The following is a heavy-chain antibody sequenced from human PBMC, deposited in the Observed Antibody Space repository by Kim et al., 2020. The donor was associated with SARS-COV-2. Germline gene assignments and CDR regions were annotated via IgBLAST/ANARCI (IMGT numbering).Heavy chain of an antibody. CDR1: GFSLSTSGVG. CDR2: IYWDDDK. J-gene: IGHJ4*02. D-gene: IGHD3-3*01. Sequence: SGPTLVHPTPTLTLTCTFSGFSLSTSGVGVGWIRQPPGKALEWLALIYWDDDKRYSPSLKSRLTITKDTSKNQVVLTMTNMDPVDTATYYCAHKRANYDFWSGYLYYFDYWGQGTLVTVSS. V-gene: IGHV2-5*02. CDR3: AHKRANYDFWSGYLYYFDY.